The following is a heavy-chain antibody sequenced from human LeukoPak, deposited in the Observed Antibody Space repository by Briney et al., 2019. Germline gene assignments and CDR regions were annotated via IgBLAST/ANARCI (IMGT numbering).Heavy chain of an antibody. Sequence: ASVKVSCKASGYTFTSYYMHWVRQAPGQGLEWMGIINPSGGSTSYAQKFQGRVTMTRDMSTSTVYMELSSLRSGDTAVYYCASSDCYSCWFDPWAQGTLVTVSS. V-gene: IGHV1-46*01. J-gene: IGHJ5*02. CDR3: ASSDCYSCWFDP. D-gene: IGHD2-21*02. CDR1: GYTFTSYY. CDR2: INPSGGST.